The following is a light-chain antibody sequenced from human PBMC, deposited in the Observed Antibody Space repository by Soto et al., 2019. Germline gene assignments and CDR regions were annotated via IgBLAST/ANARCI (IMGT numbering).Light chain of an antibody. CDR1: QSINFN. J-gene: IGKJ1*01. CDR3: QQYNTWPGWT. V-gene: IGKV3-15*01. CDR2: GAS. Sequence: EVVMTQSPAALSVSPGERATLSCRASQSINFNLAWYQQKPGQAPRLLIYGASTLATGIPARFSGTGSETDFTLTISSLQSEDFAVSYCQQYNTWPGWTFGQGTTVEIQ.